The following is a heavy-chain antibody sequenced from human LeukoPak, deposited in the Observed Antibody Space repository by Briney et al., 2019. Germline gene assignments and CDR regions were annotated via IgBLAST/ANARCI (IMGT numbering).Heavy chain of an antibody. V-gene: IGHV4-39*01. CDR2: SCDTGSP. D-gene: IGHD3-9*01. CDR3: ARLLSYDVLTDNYYKYYMDV. J-gene: IGHJ6*03. CDR1: GGSMNNNNYY. Sequence: SETLSLTCTVSGGSMNNNNYYWGWMRQSAGKNLEVIGSSCDTGSPFYNPSLRSRVTMSIDTSKMQFALKLTSVTAADTALYYCARLLSYDVLTDNYYKYYMDVWGKGTTVIVSS.